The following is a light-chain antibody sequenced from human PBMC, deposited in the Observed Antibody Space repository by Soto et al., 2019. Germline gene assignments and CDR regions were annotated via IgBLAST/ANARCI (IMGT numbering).Light chain of an antibody. CDR1: QSLSNN. CDR3: QQYNRWPLT. Sequence: EIVMTQSPATLSVSPGERATLSRRASQSLSNNLAWYQQKVGLAPRLLVYHASTRATGIPARFSGSGSGTDFTLTINSLQSEDFAVYYCQQYNRWPLTFGGGTRVEIK. V-gene: IGKV3-15*01. J-gene: IGKJ4*01. CDR2: HAS.